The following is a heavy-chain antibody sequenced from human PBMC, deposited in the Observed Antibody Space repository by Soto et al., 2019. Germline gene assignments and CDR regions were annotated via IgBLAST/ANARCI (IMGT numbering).Heavy chain of an antibody. J-gene: IGHJ4*02. Sequence: EVQLVESGGGLVQPGGSLRLSCAASGFTFSSYSMNWVRQAPGKGLEWVSYISTSSSAIHYADSGRGRFTISRDNAKNSLYLQMNSLRAEDTAVYYCARVYCSSSSCYRGLGAVYDFWGQGTLVTVSS. V-gene: IGHV3-48*01. CDR1: GFTFSSYS. CDR3: ARVYCSSSSCYRGLGAVYDF. CDR2: ISTSSSAI. D-gene: IGHD2-2*02.